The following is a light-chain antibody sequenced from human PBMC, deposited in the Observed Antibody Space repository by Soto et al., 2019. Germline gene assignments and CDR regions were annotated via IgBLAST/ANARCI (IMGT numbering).Light chain of an antibody. CDR2: GAS. CDR1: QSVSSN. Sequence: EIVMTQSPATLSVSPGERATLSCRASQSVSSNLAWYQQKPGQAPRLLIYGASTRATGIPARFSGRGSGPEFTLTISSLQSEDFAVYYCQQYNNWPPMYTFGQGTKLEIK. V-gene: IGKV3-15*01. J-gene: IGKJ2*01. CDR3: QQYNNWPPMYT.